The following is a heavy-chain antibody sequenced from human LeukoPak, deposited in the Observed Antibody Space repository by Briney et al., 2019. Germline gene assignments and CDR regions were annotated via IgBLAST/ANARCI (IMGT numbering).Heavy chain of an antibody. D-gene: IGHD3-3*01. CDR1: GFTFNIYG. V-gene: IGHV3-23*01. Sequence: GGSLRLSCAASGFTFNIYGMDWVRQAPGKGLEWVSSISARGDYTYYSDSVKGRFTISRDNSNTTLFLQMNSLRAEDTAIYYCAKRSSYYDFWSGIDYWGQGTLVTVSS. J-gene: IGHJ4*01. CDR2: ISARGDYT. CDR3: AKRSSYYDFWSGIDY.